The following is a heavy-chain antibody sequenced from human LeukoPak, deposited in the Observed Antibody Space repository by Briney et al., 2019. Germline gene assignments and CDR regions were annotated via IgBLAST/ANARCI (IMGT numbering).Heavy chain of an antibody. J-gene: IGHJ4*02. Sequence: GSVRLSCAASGFTFSSYAMIWVGRAPGKGLDWVSAISGCGGSTYYADSVKGPFIISRDNSKNTLYLQMNSLRAEDAAVYYCAKLLLHYDILTGYYFDYWGQGTLVTVSS. D-gene: IGHD3-9*01. V-gene: IGHV3-23*01. CDR1: GFTFSSYA. CDR3: AKLLLHYDILTGYYFDY. CDR2: ISGCGGST.